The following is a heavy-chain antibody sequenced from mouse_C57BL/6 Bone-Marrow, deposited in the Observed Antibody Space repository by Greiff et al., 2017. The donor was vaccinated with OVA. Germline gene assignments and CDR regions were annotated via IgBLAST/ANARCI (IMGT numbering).Heavy chain of an antibody. J-gene: IGHJ2*01. Sequence: QVHVKQSGAELARPGASVKMSCKASGYTFTSYTMHWVKQRPGQGLEWIGYINPSSGYTKYNQKFKDKATLTADKSSSTAYMQLSSLTSEDSAVYYCARSGAVDYWGQGTTLTVSS. V-gene: IGHV1-4*01. CDR2: INPSSGYT. D-gene: IGHD3-2*02. CDR1: GYTFTSYT. CDR3: ARSGAVDY.